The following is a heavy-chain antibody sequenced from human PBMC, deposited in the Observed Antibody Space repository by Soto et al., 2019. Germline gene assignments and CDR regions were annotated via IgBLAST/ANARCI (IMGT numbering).Heavy chain of an antibody. CDR1: GGSISSSSYY. V-gene: IGHV4-39*01. J-gene: IGHJ5*02. Sequence: SETLSLTCTVSGGSISSSSYYWGWIRQPPGKGLEWIGSIYYSGSTYYNPSLKSRVTISVDTSKNQFSLKLSSVTAADTAVYYCARQVGGVNWFDPWGQGTLVTVSS. CDR3: ARQVGGVNWFDP. D-gene: IGHD3-16*01. CDR2: IYYSGST.